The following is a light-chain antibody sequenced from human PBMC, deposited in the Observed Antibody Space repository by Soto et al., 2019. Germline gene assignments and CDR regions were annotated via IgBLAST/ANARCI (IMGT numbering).Light chain of an antibody. J-gene: IGLJ3*02. CDR3: SSYTTSGTPV. V-gene: IGLV2-14*01. CDR2: EVS. Sequence: QSVLTQPASVSGSPGQTITISCTGTSSDVGGYTDLSWYQQHPGKAPIVMIYEVSTRPSGVSNRFSGSNSCNTASLTISGLHAEDAADYFCSSYTTSGTPVFGGGTKLTVL. CDR1: SSDVGGYTD.